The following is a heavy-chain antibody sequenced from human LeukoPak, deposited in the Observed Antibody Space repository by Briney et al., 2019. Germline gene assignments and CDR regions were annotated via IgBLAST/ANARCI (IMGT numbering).Heavy chain of an antibody. CDR2: ISGSGGIT. V-gene: IGHV3-23*01. CDR3: VKDPYYYDSSGYSRPFDY. J-gene: IGHJ4*02. CDR1: GFRFSSYD. Sequence: PGGSLRLSCAASGFRFSSYDMSWVRQAPGMVLEWVARISGSGGITKYADSVKGRFTISRDNSKNTLYLQMSSLRVEDTALYYCVKDPYYYDSSGYSRPFDYWGQGTLVTVSS. D-gene: IGHD3-22*01.